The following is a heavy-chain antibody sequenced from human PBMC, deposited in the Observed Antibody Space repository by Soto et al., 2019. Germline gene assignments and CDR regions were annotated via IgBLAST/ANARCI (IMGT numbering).Heavy chain of an antibody. D-gene: IGHD4-17*01. J-gene: IGHJ5*02. V-gene: IGHV4-39*01. CDR1: GGSISSSSYY. CDR3: ASGVYGDYARYEESLTSYWFDP. Sequence: NPSETLSLTCTVSGGSISSSSYYWGWIRQPPGKGLEWIGSIYYSGSTYYNPSLKSRVTISVDTSKNQFSLKLSSVTAADTAVYYCASGVYGDYARYEESLTSYWFDPWGQGTLVTVSS. CDR2: IYYSGST.